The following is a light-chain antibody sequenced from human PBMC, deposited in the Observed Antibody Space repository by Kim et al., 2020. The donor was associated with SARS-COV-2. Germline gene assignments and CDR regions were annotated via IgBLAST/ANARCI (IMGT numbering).Light chain of an antibody. CDR2: GAS. J-gene: IGKJ4*01. Sequence: EIVMTQSPATLSVSPGERATLSCRASQSVSSNLAWYQQKPGQAPRLLIYGASTRATGIPARFSGSGSGTEFTLTISSLQSEDFEVYYCQQYNNWPLTFGGGTKLEI. V-gene: IGKV3-15*01. CDR3: QQYNNWPLT. CDR1: QSVSSN.